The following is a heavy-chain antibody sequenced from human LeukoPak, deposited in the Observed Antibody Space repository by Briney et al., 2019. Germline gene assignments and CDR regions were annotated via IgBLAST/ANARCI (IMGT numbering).Heavy chain of an antibody. V-gene: IGHV3-48*01. CDR3: AREGAYGDYGYYYGMDV. Sequence: PGGSLRLSCAASGFTFSSYSMNWVRQAPGKGLEWVSYISSSSSTIYYADSVKGRFTISRDNAKNSLYLQMNSLRAEDTAVYYCAREGAYGDYGYYYGMDVWGQGTTVTVSS. D-gene: IGHD4-17*01. J-gene: IGHJ6*02. CDR1: GFTFSSYS. CDR2: ISSSSSTI.